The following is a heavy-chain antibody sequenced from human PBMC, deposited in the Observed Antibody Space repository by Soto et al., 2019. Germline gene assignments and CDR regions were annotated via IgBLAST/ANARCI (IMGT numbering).Heavy chain of an antibody. D-gene: IGHD1-26*01. V-gene: IGHV3-23*01. J-gene: IGHJ4*02. CDR3: AKDREYSGSRYYFDY. CDR1: GFTFRNYA. CDR2: ISDSGAVI. Sequence: PGGSLRLSCAASGFTFRNYAMIWVRQAPGKGLEWVSGISDSGAVIFYADSVRGRFTISRDNSENTLYLQMNSLRAEDTAVYYCAKDREYSGSRYYFDYWGQGTLVTVSS.